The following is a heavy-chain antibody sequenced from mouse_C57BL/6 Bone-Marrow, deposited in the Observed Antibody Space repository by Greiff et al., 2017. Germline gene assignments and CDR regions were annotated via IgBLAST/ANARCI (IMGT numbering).Heavy chain of an antibody. V-gene: IGHV1-64*01. J-gene: IGHJ3*01. D-gene: IGHD4-1*01. CDR2: IHPNSGST. CDR3: AREVNWGPFAY. Sequence: VQLQQPGAELVKPGASVKLSCKASGYTFTSSWMHWVKQRPGQGLEWIGMIHPNSGSTNYNEKFKSKTTLTVDKSSSTAYMQLSSLTSEDSAVYYCAREVNWGPFAYWGQGTLVTVSA. CDR1: GYTFTSSW.